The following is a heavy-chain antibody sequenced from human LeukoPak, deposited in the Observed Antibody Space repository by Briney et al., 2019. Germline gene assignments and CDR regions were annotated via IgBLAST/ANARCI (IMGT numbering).Heavy chain of an antibody. V-gene: IGHV4-34*01. Sequence: SETLSLTCAVYGGSFSGYYWSWIRRPPGKGLEWIGEINHSGSTNYNPSLKSRVTISVDTSKNQFSLKLSSVTAADTAVYYCARGHMVRGVTYYYYYGMDVWGQGTTVTVSS. CDR2: INHSGST. J-gene: IGHJ6*02. D-gene: IGHD3-10*01. CDR3: ARGHMVRGVTYYYYYGMDV. CDR1: GGSFSGYY.